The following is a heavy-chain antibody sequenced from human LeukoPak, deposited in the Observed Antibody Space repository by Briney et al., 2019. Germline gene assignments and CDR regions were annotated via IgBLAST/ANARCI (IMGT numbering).Heavy chain of an antibody. CDR3: ARPRLSSSFYYYYMDV. J-gene: IGHJ6*03. CDR2: VYYSGST. D-gene: IGHD6-6*01. Sequence: PSETLSLTCTVSGASISSTTYYWGWIRQPPGKGLEWIGRVYYSGSTYYNPSLKSRVTISLDSSKNQFSLKLSSVTAADTAVYYCARPRLSSSFYYYYMDVWGKGTTVTVSS. V-gene: IGHV4-39*01. CDR1: GASISSTTYY.